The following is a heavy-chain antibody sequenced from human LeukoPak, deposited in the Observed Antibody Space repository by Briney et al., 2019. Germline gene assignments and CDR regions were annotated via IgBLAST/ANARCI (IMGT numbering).Heavy chain of an antibody. D-gene: IGHD6-13*01. J-gene: IGHJ3*02. CDR1: GFTFSSYS. CDR3: ARGYSRRENAFDI. V-gene: IGHV3-21*01. Sequence: SGGSLRLSCAASGFTFSSYSMNWVRQAPGKGLEWVSSISSSSSYIYYADSVKGRFIISRDNAKNSLYLQMNSLRAEDTAVYYCARGYSRRENAFDIWGQGTMVTVSS. CDR2: ISSSSSYI.